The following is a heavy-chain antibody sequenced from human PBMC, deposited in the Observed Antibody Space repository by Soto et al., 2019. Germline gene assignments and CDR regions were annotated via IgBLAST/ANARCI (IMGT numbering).Heavy chain of an antibody. CDR2: ISSSSSTI. CDR3: ASLGSSGWYSLYYFDY. Sequence: GGSLRLSCAASGFTFSSYSMNWVRQAPGKGLEWVSYISSSSSTIYYADSVKGRFTISRDNAKNSLYLQMNSLRAEDTAVYYCASLGSSGWYSLYYFDYWGQGTLVTVSS. J-gene: IGHJ4*02. D-gene: IGHD6-19*01. CDR1: GFTFSSYS. V-gene: IGHV3-48*01.